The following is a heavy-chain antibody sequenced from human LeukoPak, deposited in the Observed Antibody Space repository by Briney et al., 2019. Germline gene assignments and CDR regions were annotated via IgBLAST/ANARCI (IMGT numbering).Heavy chain of an antibody. J-gene: IGHJ4*02. V-gene: IGHV4-4*07. CDR2: IYTSGSS. CDR1: GGSISSYY. D-gene: IGHD6-19*01. Sequence: SETLSLTCTVSGGSISSYYWRWIRQPAGKGLEWIGRIYTSGSSNSNPSLKSRVTMSADTSKNQFSLKLSSVTAADTAVYYCARDISVAGSFLLFDYWGQGTLVTVSS. CDR3: ARDISVAGSFLLFDY.